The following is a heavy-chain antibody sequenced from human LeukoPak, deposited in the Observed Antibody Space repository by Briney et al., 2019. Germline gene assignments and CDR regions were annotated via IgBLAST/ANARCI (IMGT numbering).Heavy chain of an antibody. CDR3: ARHTGGYNPFQY. Sequence: SETLSPTCTVSGGSISSYYWSWIWQPPGKGLEWIGYIYTSGSTNYNPSLKSRVTISVDTSKNQFSLRLTSVTAADTAVYYCARHTGGYNPFQYWGQGTLVTVSS. D-gene: IGHD5-24*01. CDR2: IYTSGST. V-gene: IGHV4-4*09. J-gene: IGHJ1*01. CDR1: GGSISSYY.